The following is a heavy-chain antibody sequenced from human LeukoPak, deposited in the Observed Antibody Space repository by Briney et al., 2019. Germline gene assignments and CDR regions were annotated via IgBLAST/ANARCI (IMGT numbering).Heavy chain of an antibody. V-gene: IGHV4-39*01. CDR2: IYYGGSP. D-gene: IGHD3-22*01. J-gene: IGHJ4*02. Sequence: SPTLSLTRTVDGGSISSSCYYWAWIRQPPWKGLEWIGSIYYGGSPSYNPTLKSRVTISVATSKIQFSLKLNSVTAADTAVYYCARLYSSGYQPHTTYFDYWGQGALVTVSS. CDR3: ARLYSSGYQPHTTYFDY. CDR1: GGSISSSCYY.